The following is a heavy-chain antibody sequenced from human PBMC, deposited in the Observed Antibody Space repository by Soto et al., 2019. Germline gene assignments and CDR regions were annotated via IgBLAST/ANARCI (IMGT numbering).Heavy chain of an antibody. CDR3: GGGLGGAFGGGSWFDP. CDR2: IIPILGIA. V-gene: IGHV1-69*02. CDR1: GGTFSSYT. Sequence: QVQLVQSGAEVKKPGSSVKVSCKASGGTFSSYTISWVRQAPGQGLEWMGRIIPILGIANYAQKFQGRVKNTADKTTSTGFMGLGSLECEGTGGYLWGGGLGGAFGGGSWFDPWGQGTLVTVSS. D-gene: IGHD1-26*01. J-gene: IGHJ5*02.